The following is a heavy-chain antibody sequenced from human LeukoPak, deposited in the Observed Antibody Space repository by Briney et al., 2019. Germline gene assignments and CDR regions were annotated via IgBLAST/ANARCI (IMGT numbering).Heavy chain of an antibody. CDR1: GYTFTSYA. D-gene: IGHD3-22*01. CDR3: ARRENYYDSSGYSPRAFDI. J-gene: IGHJ3*02. V-gene: IGHV7-4-1*02. Sequence: ASVKVSCKASGYTFTSYAMNWVRQAPGQGLEWMGWINTNTGNPTYAQGFTGRFVFSLDTSVSTVYLQISSLKAEDTAVYYCARRENYYDSSGYSPRAFDIWGQGTMVTVSS. CDR2: INTNTGNP.